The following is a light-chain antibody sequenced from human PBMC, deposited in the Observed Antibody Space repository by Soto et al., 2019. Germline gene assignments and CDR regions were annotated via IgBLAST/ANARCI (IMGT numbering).Light chain of an antibody. J-gene: IGLJ1*01. CDR1: SSDVGGYNY. CDR3: SSYTTSSTPWV. Sequence: LTQPTSVSGSPGQSITISCTGTSSDVGGYNYVSWYQHHPGKAPKLMICNVSDRPSGVSNRFSGSKSGNTASLTISGLQAEDEADYYCSSYTTSSTPWVFGTGTKVTVL. CDR2: NVS. V-gene: IGLV2-14*03.